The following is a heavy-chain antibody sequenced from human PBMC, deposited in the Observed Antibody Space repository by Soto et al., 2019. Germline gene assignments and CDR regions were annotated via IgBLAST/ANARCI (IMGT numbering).Heavy chain of an antibody. Sequence: SVKVSCKASGGTFSSYAISWVRQAPGQGLEWMGGIIPIFATANYAQKFQGRVTITADKSTSTAYMELSSLRSEDTAVYYCASSSRRYYYDSSTHFYYYGMDVWGQGTTVTVSS. CDR3: ASSSRRYYYDSSTHFYYYGMDV. CDR2: IIPIFATA. D-gene: IGHD3-22*01. J-gene: IGHJ6*02. V-gene: IGHV1-69*06. CDR1: GGTFSSYA.